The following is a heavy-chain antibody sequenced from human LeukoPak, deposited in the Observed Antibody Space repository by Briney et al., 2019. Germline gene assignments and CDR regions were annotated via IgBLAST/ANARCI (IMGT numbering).Heavy chain of an antibody. CDR1: GFTFSSTT. V-gene: IGHV3-74*01. D-gene: IGHD3-3*01. Sequence: GGSLRLSCVASGFTFSSTTMGWVRQAPGEALVWVSRISGDGSTTTYADTVKGRFTISRDNAKNTLYLQMNSLRADDTAVYYCASSLLGVSPWGQGTLVTVSS. J-gene: IGHJ4*02. CDR2: ISGDGSTT. CDR3: ASSLLGVSP.